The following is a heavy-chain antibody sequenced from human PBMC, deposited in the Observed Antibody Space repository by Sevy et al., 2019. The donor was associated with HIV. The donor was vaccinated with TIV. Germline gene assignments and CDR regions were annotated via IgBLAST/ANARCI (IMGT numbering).Heavy chain of an antibody. Sequence: GGSLRLSCAASGFTFSDYYMSWIRQAPGRGLEWVSYICDRGTTIYYADSVKGRFTISRDNANNSLYLQMNSLRAEDTAVYDCAREGSLRYFDFWGLGTLVTVSS. CDR1: GFTFSDYY. V-gene: IGHV3-11*01. J-gene: IGHJ2*01. D-gene: IGHD3-10*01. CDR3: AREGSLRYFDF. CDR2: ICDRGTTI.